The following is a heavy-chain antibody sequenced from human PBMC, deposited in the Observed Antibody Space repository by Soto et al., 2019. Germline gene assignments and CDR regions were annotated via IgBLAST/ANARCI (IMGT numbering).Heavy chain of an antibody. J-gene: IGHJ6*03. Sequence: PSETLSLTCAVYGGSFSGYYWSWIRQPPGKGLEWIGEINHSGSTKYNPSLKSRVTISVDTSKNQFSLKLSSVTAADTAVYYCARASPAFILTTYYYHCYMDVWGTGTTVTV. V-gene: IGHV4-34*01. CDR1: GGSFSGYY. CDR3: ARASPAFILTTYYYHCYMDV. D-gene: IGHD3-9*01. CDR2: INHSGST.